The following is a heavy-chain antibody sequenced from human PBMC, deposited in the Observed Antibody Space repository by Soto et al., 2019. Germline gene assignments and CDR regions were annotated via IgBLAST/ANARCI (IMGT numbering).Heavy chain of an antibody. CDR3: AKVSRKGSAIDFGY. J-gene: IGHJ4*02. D-gene: IGHD3-10*01. Sequence: QVQLVQSGAELKKPGASVKVSCKASGYTFSNYDMNWVRQATGQGPEWIGWVNPNNGDTGYAQKFQGRVTLTTDISTTTAYMELTSRRSEDTAIYYCAKVSRKGSAIDFGYWGQGTLITVSS. V-gene: IGHV1-8*01. CDR1: GYTFSNYD. CDR2: VNPNNGDT.